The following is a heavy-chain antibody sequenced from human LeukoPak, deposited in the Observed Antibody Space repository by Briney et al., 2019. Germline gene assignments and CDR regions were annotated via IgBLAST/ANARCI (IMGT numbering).Heavy chain of an antibody. CDR2: MNPNSGNT. CDR3: ARGPEAYYDILTGYYE. Sequence: ASVKVSCKAFGYTFTSYDINWVRQATGQGLEWMGWMNPNSGNTGYAQKFQGRVTMTRNTSISTAYMELSSLRSEDTAVYDCARGPEAYYDILTGYYEWGQGTLVTVSS. J-gene: IGHJ4*02. CDR1: GYTFTSYD. V-gene: IGHV1-8*01. D-gene: IGHD3-9*01.